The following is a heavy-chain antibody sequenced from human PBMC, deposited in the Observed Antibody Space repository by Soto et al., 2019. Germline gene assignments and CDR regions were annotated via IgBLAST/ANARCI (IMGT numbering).Heavy chain of an antibody. CDR1: GFTFSSYS. Sequence: EVQLVESGGGLVKPGGSLRLSCAASGFTFSSYSMNWVRQAPGKGLEWVSSISSSSSYIYYADSVKGRFTISRDNAKNSLYLQMNSLRAEDTAVYYCARTTVTTFRWFDPWGQGTLVTVSS. D-gene: IGHD4-17*01. V-gene: IGHV3-21*01. CDR2: ISSSSSYI. J-gene: IGHJ5*02. CDR3: ARTTVTTFRWFDP.